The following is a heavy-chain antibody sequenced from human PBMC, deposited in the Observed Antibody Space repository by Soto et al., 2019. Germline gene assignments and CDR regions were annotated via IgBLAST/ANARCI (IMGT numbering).Heavy chain of an antibody. CDR3: AREVWSGKASIFEY. V-gene: IGHV3-7*01. CDR2: IHQDGSAK. D-gene: IGHD1-26*01. Sequence: EVQLVESGGGLVQPGGSLRLSCVTSGLTFSTYWMSWVRQAPGKGLEWVASIHQDGSAKYYLDSVKGRFTVSRDNAENSLYLQMNSLRAEDTAVYYCAREVWSGKASIFEYWGRGNLVTVSS. J-gene: IGHJ4*01. CDR1: GLTFSTYW.